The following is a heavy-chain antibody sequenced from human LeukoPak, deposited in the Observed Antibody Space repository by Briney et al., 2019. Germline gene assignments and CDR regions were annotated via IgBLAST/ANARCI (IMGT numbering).Heavy chain of an antibody. J-gene: IGHJ4*02. CDR3: AKDFDRSSWYFDY. D-gene: IGHD3-22*01. CDR2: ISHSGGST. Sequence: PGGSLRLSCAASGFTVSSNYMSWVRQAPGKGLEWVSLISHSGGSTDYADSVKGRFTMSRDNSKNTLYLQMNNLRAEDTAVYYCAKDFDRSSWYFDYWGQGTLVTVSS. CDR1: GFTVSSNY. V-gene: IGHV3-23*01.